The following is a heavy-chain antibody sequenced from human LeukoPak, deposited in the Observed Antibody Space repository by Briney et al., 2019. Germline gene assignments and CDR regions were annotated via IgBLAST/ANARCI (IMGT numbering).Heavy chain of an antibody. CDR3: ATRVEPVNYYYYMDV. CDR2: IQYDGSNE. CDR1: GFTFSSYG. D-gene: IGHD2-2*01. Sequence: GGSLRLSCAASGFTFSSYGVHWVRQAPGKGLQWVAFIQYDGSNEYYADSVKGRFTISRDNSKNMLYLQMNSLRAEDTAVYYCATRVEPVNYYYYMDVWGKGTTVTVSS. V-gene: IGHV3-30*02. J-gene: IGHJ6*03.